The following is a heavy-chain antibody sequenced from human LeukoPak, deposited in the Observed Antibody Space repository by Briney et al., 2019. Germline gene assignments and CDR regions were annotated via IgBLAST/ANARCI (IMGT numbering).Heavy chain of an antibody. CDR1: GGSISSSGYY. D-gene: IGHD3-22*01. Sequence: SETLSLTCTVSGGSISSSGYYWGWIRQPPGKGLGWIGSIYYSGSTYYNPSLKSRVTISVYTSKNQFSLKLSSVTAADTAVYYCARHGYYDSSGYYPAGYFDYWGQGTLVTVSS. V-gene: IGHV4-39*01. CDR3: ARHGYYDSSGYYPAGYFDY. J-gene: IGHJ4*02. CDR2: IYYSGST.